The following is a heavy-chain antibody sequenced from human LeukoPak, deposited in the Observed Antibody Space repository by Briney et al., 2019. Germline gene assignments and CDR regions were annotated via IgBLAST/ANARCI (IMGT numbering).Heavy chain of an antibody. CDR2: IYYSGST. J-gene: IGHJ4*02. CDR3: ARSTYYYDSSASPEFDY. V-gene: IGHV4-30-4*01. D-gene: IGHD3-22*01. Sequence: NPSQTRSLTCTVSGGSISSGDYYWSWIRQPPGKGLEWIGYIYYSGSTYYNPSLKSRVTISVDTSKNQFSLKLSSVTAADTAVYYCARSTYYYDSSASPEFDYWGQGTLVTVSS. CDR1: GGSISSGDYY.